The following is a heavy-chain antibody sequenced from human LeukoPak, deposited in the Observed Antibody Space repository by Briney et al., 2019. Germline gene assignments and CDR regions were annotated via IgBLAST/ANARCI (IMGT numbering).Heavy chain of an antibody. Sequence: GESLKISCKGSGSSLTSYWISWVRQLPGKGLEWMGRIDPSDSYTNYSPSFQGHVTISADKSISTAYLQWSSLKASDTAMYYCARERLVAAAGAEHYGMDVWGQGTTVTVSS. V-gene: IGHV5-10-1*01. CDR1: GSSLTSYW. CDR2: IDPSDSYT. J-gene: IGHJ6*02. CDR3: ARERLVAAAGAEHYGMDV. D-gene: IGHD6-13*01.